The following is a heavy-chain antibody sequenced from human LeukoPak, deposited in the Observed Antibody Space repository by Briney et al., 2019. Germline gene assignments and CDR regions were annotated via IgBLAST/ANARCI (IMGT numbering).Heavy chain of an antibody. J-gene: IGHJ4*02. V-gene: IGHV4-59*01. CDR1: GGSISSYY. CDR2: IYYSGST. CDR3: ARGTYDSSGYYLFFDY. D-gene: IGHD3-22*01. Sequence: SETLSLTRTVSGGSISSYYWSWIRQPPGEGLEWIGYIYYSGSTNYTPSLKSRVTISVDTSKNHFSLKLRSVTAADTAVYYCARGTYDSSGYYLFFDYWGQGTLVTVSS.